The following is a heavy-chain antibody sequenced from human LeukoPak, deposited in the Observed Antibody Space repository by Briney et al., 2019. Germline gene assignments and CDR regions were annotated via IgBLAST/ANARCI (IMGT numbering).Heavy chain of an antibody. CDR1: GGTFSSYA. Sequence: SSVKVSCKASGGTFSSYAISWVRQAPGQGLEWMGRIIPIFGTANYAQKFQGRVTITTDESTSTAYMELSSLRSEDTAVYYCARAGPLGYCTNGVCPRSNKPFDYWGQGTLVTVSS. J-gene: IGHJ4*02. D-gene: IGHD2-8*01. CDR3: ARAGPLGYCTNGVCPRSNKPFDY. V-gene: IGHV1-69*05. CDR2: IIPIFGTA.